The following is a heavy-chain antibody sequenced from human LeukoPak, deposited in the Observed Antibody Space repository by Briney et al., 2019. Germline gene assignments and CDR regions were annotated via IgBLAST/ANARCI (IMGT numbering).Heavy chain of an antibody. V-gene: IGHV1-18*01. D-gene: IGHD3-10*02. CDR1: GYIFTNYG. Sequence: ASVKVSCKASGYIFTNYGISWVRQAPGQGLEWMGRISAYNDNTNYAQKVQGRLTMTADTSTSTAYMELKSLRSDDTAVYYCARGLGSGSYYAYWGQGTLVTVSS. CDR3: ARGLGSGSYYAY. J-gene: IGHJ4*02. CDR2: ISAYNDNT.